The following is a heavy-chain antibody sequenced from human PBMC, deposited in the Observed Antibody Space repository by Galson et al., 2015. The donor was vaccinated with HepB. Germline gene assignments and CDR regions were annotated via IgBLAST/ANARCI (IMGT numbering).Heavy chain of an antibody. CDR2: ISAYNGNT. Sequence: SVKVSCKASGYTFTSYGISWVRQAPGQGLEWMEWISAYNGNTNYAQKLQGRVTMTTDTSTSTAYMELRSLRSDDTAVYYCARDGYYDFWSGYSNYFDYRGQGTLVTVSS. J-gene: IGHJ4*02. V-gene: IGHV1-18*04. CDR1: GYTFTSYG. CDR3: ARDGYYDFWSGYSNYFDY. D-gene: IGHD3-3*01.